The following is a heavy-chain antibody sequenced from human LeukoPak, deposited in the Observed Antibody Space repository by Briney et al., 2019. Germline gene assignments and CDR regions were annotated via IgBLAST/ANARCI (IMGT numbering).Heavy chain of an antibody. V-gene: IGHV3-21*01. D-gene: IGHD3-22*01. J-gene: IGHJ4*02. CDR2: ISSSSSYI. CDR3: ARDRRAYYYDSSGYYSLDY. CDR1: GFTFSSHS. Sequence: GGSLRLSCAASGFTFSSHSMNWVRQAPGKGLEWVSSISSSSSYIYYADSVKGRFTISRDNAKNSLYLQMNSLRAEDTAVYYCARDRRAYYYDSSGYYSLDYWGQGTLVTVSS.